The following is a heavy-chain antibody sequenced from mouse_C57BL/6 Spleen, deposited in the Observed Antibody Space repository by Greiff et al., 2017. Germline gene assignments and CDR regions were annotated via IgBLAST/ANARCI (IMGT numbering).Heavy chain of an antibody. CDR3: ASSLITTVVDY. Sequence: QVQLQQSGAELVKPGASVKISCKASGYAFSSYWMNWVKPRPGKGLEWIGQIYPGDGDTNYNGKFKGKATLTADKSSSTAYMQLSSLTSEDSAVYFCASSLITTVVDYLGQGTTLTVSS. CDR1: GYAFSSYW. J-gene: IGHJ2*01. CDR2: IYPGDGDT. V-gene: IGHV1-80*01. D-gene: IGHD1-1*01.